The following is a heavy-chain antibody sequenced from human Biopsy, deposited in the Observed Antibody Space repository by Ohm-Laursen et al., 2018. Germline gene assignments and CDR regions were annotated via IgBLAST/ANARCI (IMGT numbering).Heavy chain of an antibody. D-gene: IGHD1-14*01. Sequence: SLRLSCSASGFTFNVYSIVWVRQAPGKGLEWVAVISYDGSGEYYADSLQGRFTISRDNPKNTVDLQMNSLRAEDTAVYHCARSPGRDRMDVWGQGTTVIVSS. CDR2: ISYDGSGE. J-gene: IGHJ6*02. V-gene: IGHV3-30*03. CDR1: GFTFNVYS. CDR3: ARSPGRDRMDV.